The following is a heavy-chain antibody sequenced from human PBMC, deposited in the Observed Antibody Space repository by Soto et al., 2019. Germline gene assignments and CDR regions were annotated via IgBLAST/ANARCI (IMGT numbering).Heavy chain of an antibody. J-gene: IGHJ5*02. CDR3: ARTYYYGSGSYKFDP. CDR1: GGSISSYY. CDR2: IYYSGST. V-gene: IGHV4-59*08. Sequence: SETLSLTCTVSGGSISSYYWSWIRQPPGKGLEWIGYIYYSGSTNYNPSLKSRVTISVDTSKNQFSLKLSSVTAADTAVYYCARTYYYGSGSYKFDPWGQGTLVTVSS. D-gene: IGHD3-10*01.